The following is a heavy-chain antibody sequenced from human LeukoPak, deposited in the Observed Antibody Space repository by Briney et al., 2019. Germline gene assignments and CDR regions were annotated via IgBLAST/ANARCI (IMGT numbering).Heavy chain of an antibody. D-gene: IGHD1-26*01. CDR1: GFTFDDYG. CDR3: ARGKSYHYYYYYMDV. J-gene: IGHJ6*03. Sequence: GGSLRLSCAASGFTFDDYGMSWVRQAPGKGLEWVSGINRNGGSTGYADSVKGRFTISRDNAKNSLYLQMNSLRAEDTALYYCARGKSYHYYYYYMDVWAKGPRSPSP. V-gene: IGHV3-20*04. CDR2: INRNGGST.